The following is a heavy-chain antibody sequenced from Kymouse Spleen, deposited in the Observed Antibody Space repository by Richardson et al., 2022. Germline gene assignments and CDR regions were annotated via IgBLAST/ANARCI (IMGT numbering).Heavy chain of an antibody. CDR3: AKEEAARRYYGMDV. Sequence: EVQLVESGGGLVQPGRSLRLSCAASGFTFDDYAMHWVRQAPGKGLEWVSGISWNSGSIGYADSVKGRFTISRDNAKNSLYLQMNSLRAEDTALYYCAKEEAARRYYGMDVWGQGTTVTVSS. CDR1: GFTFDDYA. D-gene: IGHD6-6*01. V-gene: IGHV3-9*01. CDR2: ISWNSGSI. J-gene: IGHJ6*02.